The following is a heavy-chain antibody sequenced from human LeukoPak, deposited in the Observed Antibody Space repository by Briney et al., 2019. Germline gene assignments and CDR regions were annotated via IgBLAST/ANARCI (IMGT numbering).Heavy chain of an antibody. J-gene: IGHJ5*02. Sequence: ASVKVSCKTSGNTFTSNWMHWVRQAPGKGLEWMGGFDPEDGETIYAQKFQGRVTMTEDTSTDTAYMELSSLRSEDTAVYYCATGVAAAGTQKNHNWFDPWGQGTLVTVSS. D-gene: IGHD6-13*01. CDR2: FDPEDGET. CDR3: ATGVAAAGTQKNHNWFDP. V-gene: IGHV1-24*01. CDR1: GNTFTSNW.